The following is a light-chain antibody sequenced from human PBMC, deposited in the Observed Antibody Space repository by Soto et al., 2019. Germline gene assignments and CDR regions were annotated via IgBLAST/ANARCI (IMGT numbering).Light chain of an antibody. Sequence: ETVMTQSPATLSLSPGERATLSCRASQSVSSKLVWYQQKPGQAPRFLIYGASTRATGIPARFRGSGSGTEFTLTIDSLQSEDFAVYYRQQYDDWPPAFGGGTKVDIK. V-gene: IGKV3-15*01. CDR1: QSVSSK. CDR2: GAS. J-gene: IGKJ4*01. CDR3: QQYDDWPPA.